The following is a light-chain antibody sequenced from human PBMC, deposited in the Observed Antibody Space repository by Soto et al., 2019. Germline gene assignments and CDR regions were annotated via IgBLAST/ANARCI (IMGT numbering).Light chain of an antibody. V-gene: IGKV3-20*01. J-gene: IGKJ1*01. CDR3: QELDTSPKP. Sequence: EIVLTQSPGTLSLSPGERATLSCRASQSVSSSYLAWYQQKPGQAPRLLIYGASSRATGIPDRFSGSGSGTDFPLPIGSLALDFFGFYYRQELDTSPKPCAQGP. CDR2: GAS. CDR1: QSVSSSY.